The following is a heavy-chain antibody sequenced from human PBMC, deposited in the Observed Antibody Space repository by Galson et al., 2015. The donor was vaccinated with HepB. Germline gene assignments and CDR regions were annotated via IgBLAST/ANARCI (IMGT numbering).Heavy chain of an antibody. CDR3: ANPLPDSTLTPEGGTEEDNWFDP. J-gene: IGHJ5*02. V-gene: IGHV3-23*01. CDR2: ISGSGDTT. D-gene: IGHD4-17*01. CDR1: GFTFSSYA. Sequence: SLRLSCAASGFTFSSYAVSWVRQAPGKGLEWVSGISGSGDTTYYADSVKGRFTISRDNSKNTMYLLMNSLRAEDTAMYYCANPLPDSTLTPEGGTEEDNWFDPWGQGTLVTVSS.